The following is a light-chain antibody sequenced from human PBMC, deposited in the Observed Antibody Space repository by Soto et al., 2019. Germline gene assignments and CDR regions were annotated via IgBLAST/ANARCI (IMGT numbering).Light chain of an antibody. V-gene: IGKV3-20*01. CDR1: QTLSNSF. J-gene: IGKJ5*01. CDR3: QQYGTSEII. Sequence: EIALTQSPGTLSLPPGERATLSCRAGQTLSNSFIAWYQHKPGQAPRLLVYDTSTRATGIPDRYSGSGPGTDFTLTISRLEPEDFAVFFCQQYGTSEIIFGQGTRLEIK. CDR2: DTS.